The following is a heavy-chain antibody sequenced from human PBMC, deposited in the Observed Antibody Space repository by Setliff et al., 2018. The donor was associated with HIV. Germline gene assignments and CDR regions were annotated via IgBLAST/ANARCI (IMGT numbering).Heavy chain of an antibody. CDR2: THYSGST. V-gene: IGHV4-59*11. J-gene: IGHJ3*02. Sequence: SETLSLTCTVSGGSISSHWSWSRQPPGKGLAWVGYTHYSGSTKYNSSLKRRVTISIDTSNNQFSLKLSSATAADTAIYYCARVDRVESAFDIWGQGAMVTVSS. D-gene: IGHD2-15*01. CDR1: GGSISSH. CDR3: ARVDRVESAFDI.